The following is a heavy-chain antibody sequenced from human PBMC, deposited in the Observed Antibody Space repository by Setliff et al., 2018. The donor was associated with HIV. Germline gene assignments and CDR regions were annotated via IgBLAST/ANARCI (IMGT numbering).Heavy chain of an antibody. CDR2: IYTSGST. J-gene: IGHJ4*02. CDR1: GGSISSYY. V-gene: IGHV4-4*08. Sequence: SETLSLTCTVSGGSISSYYWSWIRQPPGKGLEWIGYIYTSGSTNYNPSLKSRVTISVNTSKNQFSLKLSSVTAADTAVYYCARDDRCSGGSCYSYWGQGSLVTVSS. D-gene: IGHD2-15*01. CDR3: ARDDRCSGGSCYSY.